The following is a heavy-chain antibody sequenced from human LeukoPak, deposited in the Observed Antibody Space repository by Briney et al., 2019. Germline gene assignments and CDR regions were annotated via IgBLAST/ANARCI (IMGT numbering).Heavy chain of an antibody. CDR3: ARRRVYYYGSGSYFNWFDP. CDR1: GGPISSSIYY. J-gene: IGHJ5*02. Sequence: SETLSLTCTVSGGPISSSIYYWGWIRQPPGKGLEWIGSIYYSGSTYYNPSLKSRVTISVDTSKNQFSLKLSSVTAADTAVYYCARRRVYYYGSGSYFNWFDPWGQGTLVTVSS. CDR2: IYYSGST. V-gene: IGHV4-39*07. D-gene: IGHD3-10*01.